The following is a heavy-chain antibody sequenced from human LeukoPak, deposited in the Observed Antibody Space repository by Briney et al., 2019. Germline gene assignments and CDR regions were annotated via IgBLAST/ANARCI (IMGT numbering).Heavy chain of an antibody. Sequence: SETLSLTCTVSGGSISSYYWSWIRQPPGKGLEWIGYIYYSGSTNYNPSLKGRVTISVDTSKNQFSLKLSSVTAADTAVYYCAKSSSWYYFDYWGQGTLVTVSS. D-gene: IGHD6-13*01. CDR2: IYYSGST. J-gene: IGHJ4*02. CDR1: GGSISSYY. CDR3: AKSSSWYYFDY. V-gene: IGHV4-59*01.